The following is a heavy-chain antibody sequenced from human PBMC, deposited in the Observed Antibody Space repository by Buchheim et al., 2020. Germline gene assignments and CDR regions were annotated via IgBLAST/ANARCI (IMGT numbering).Heavy chain of an antibody. V-gene: IGHV5-10-1*03. CDR2: IDPSDSYT. J-gene: IGHJ4*02. CDR3: ARHGTLAYCGGDCYKRGFDY. Sequence: EVQLVQSGAEVKKPGESLRISCKGSGYSFTSYWISWVRQMPGKGLEWMGRIDPSDSYTNYSPSFQGHVTIPADKSISHAYPQWSSLKASDTAMYYCARHGTLAYCGGDCYKRGFDYWGQGTL. CDR1: GYSFTSYW. D-gene: IGHD2-21*02.